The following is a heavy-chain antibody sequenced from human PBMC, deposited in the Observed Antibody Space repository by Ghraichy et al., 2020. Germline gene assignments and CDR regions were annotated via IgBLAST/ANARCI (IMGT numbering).Heavy chain of an antibody. J-gene: IGHJ4*02. CDR2: IKPDGSET. CDR3: GRYGGAYFDS. Sequence: GGSLRLSCARKGSRLNSSHEFGARMPPATGLKRLANIKPDGSETYYVDSVKGRFTISRDNAKNSLYLQMNNLRAEGTAVYYCGRYGGAYFDSWGQGTVVTVSS. CDR1: GSRLNSS. D-gene: IGHD4-23*01. V-gene: IGHV3-7*01.